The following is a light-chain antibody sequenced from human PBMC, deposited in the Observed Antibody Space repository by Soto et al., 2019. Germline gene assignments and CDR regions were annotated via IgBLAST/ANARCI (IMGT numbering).Light chain of an antibody. V-gene: IGKV3-11*01. CDR2: DAS. CDR1: QSVSSY. J-gene: IGKJ1*01. Sequence: EIVLTQSPVTLSLSPGERATLSCRASQSVSSYLAWYQQKPGQAPRLLIYDASNRATGIPARFSGSGSGTDFTLTISSLEPEDFAVYYCHQYGSSPQTFGRGTKV. CDR3: HQYGSSPQT.